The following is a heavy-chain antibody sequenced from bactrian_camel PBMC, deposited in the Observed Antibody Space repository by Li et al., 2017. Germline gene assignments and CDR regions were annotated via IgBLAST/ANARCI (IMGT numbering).Heavy chain of an antibody. J-gene: IGHJ4*01. CDR1: GYTFPRSC. V-gene: IGHV3S55*01. Sequence: HVQLVESGGGSVQAGGSLKLSCAASGYTFPRSCMGWFRQVPGKEREGVATLDSDDSTEYADFVAGRFTISKDIARNTLYLQMDNLKPEDTAMYYCAAASGGFCFMFINGRQRVSDLRGYWGQGTQVTVS. CDR3: AAASGGFCFMFINGRQRVSDLRGY. CDR2: LDSDDST. D-gene: IGHD1*01.